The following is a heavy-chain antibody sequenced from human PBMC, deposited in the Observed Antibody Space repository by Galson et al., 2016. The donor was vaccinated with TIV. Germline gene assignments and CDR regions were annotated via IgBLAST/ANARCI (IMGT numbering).Heavy chain of an antibody. J-gene: IGHJ4*02. CDR1: EFTFSNYA. CDR2: LTGGGDIT. Sequence: SLRLSCAASEFTFSNYAMSWVRQAPGRGLEWVSSLTGGGDITYYADSVKGRFTISRDNSKNTLYLQMNSLRAEDTGVYYCAKEVQRRLHYWGQGTLVTVSS. V-gene: IGHV3-23*01. CDR3: AKEVQRRLHY. D-gene: IGHD1-1*01.